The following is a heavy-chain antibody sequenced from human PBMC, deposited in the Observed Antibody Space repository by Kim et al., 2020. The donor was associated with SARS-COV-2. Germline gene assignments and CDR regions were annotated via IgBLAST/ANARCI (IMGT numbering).Heavy chain of an antibody. CDR2: INSDGSST. D-gene: IGHD1-26*01. V-gene: IGHV3-74*01. Sequence: GGSLRLSCAASGFTFSSYWMHWVRQAPGKGLVWVSRINSDGSSTSYADSVKGRFTISRDNAKNTLYLQMNSLRAEDTAVYYCAREGSGSYPYYNYWGQGTLVTVSS. CDR3: AREGSGSYPYYNY. CDR1: GFTFSSYW. J-gene: IGHJ4*02.